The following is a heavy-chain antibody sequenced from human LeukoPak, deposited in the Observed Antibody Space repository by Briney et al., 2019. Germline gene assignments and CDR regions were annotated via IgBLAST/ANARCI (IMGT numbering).Heavy chain of an antibody. D-gene: IGHD6-13*01. CDR2: VFYPGST. Sequence: SETLSLTCTVSGPPIDRQYWSWLRQPPGKGLQWLGYVFYPGSTYYNPCLKSRVTMSLDTSRDQFSPRLTSVTAADTAIYYCASRPAGSTWYGVFDYCSQGALVTVSS. J-gene: IGHJ4*02. V-gene: IGHV4-59*11. CDR1: GPPIDRQY. CDR3: ASRPAGSTWYGVFDY.